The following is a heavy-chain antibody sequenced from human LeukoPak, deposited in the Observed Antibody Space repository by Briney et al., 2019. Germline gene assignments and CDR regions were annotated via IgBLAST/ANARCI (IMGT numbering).Heavy chain of an antibody. J-gene: IGHJ4*02. CDR2: IYTSGST. CDR1: GGSISSYY. Sequence: SETLSLTCTVSGGSISSYYWSWIRQPAGKGLEWIGRIYTSGSTNYNPSLKSRVTMSVDTSKNQFSLKLSSVRAAETAVYYCARGFDYDRSGYYFDCWGQGSLVTVSS. V-gene: IGHV4-4*07. D-gene: IGHD3-22*01. CDR3: ARGFDYDRSGYYFDC.